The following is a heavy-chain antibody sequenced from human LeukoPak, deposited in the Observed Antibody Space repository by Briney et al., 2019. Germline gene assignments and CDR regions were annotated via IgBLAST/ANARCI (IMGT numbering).Heavy chain of an antibody. Sequence: GGSLRLSCATSGFIFSHHGMNWVRQAPGKGLEWVSGIRADAVTTYYADSVKGRFIISRDNSKNTVYLQMNSLGAEDAAVYYCAKSNYYYHMDVWGKGTTVTVSS. CDR2: IRADAVTT. CDR1: GFIFSHHG. CDR3: AKSNYYYHMDV. J-gene: IGHJ6*03. V-gene: IGHV3-23*01.